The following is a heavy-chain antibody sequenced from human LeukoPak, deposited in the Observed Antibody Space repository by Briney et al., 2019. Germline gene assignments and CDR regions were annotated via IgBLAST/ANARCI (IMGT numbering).Heavy chain of an antibody. CDR1: GGTFSSYA. CDR2: IIPIFGTA. CDR3: AGAPYSGSYNWFDP. Sequence: GASVTVSCKASGGTFSSYAISWVRQAPGQGLEWMGGIIPIFGTANYAQKFQGRVTITADESTSTAYMELSSLRSEDTAVYYCAGAPYSGSYNWFDPWGQGTLVTVSS. J-gene: IGHJ5*02. D-gene: IGHD1-26*01. V-gene: IGHV1-69*13.